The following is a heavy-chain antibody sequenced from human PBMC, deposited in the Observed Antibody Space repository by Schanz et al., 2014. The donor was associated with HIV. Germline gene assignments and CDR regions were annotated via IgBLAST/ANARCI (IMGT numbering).Heavy chain of an antibody. CDR3: AAGLIRYFFDY. CDR2: ISRSGSTM. J-gene: IGHJ4*02. CDR1: GFRLSDYY. Sequence: QVQLVESGGDLVKPGGSLRLSCAASGFRLSDYYMSWIRQAPGKGLEWVSYISRSGSTMYYAESVKGRFTISRDNAKNSLYLQMNSLRDEDTAMYYCAAGLIRYFFDYWGQGTLVTVSS. V-gene: IGHV3-11*01. D-gene: IGHD2-21*01.